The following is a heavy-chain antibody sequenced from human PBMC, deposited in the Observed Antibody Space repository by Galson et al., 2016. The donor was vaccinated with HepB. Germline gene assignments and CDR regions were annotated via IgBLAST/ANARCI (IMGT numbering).Heavy chain of an antibody. Sequence: CAISGDSVSSNSAGWYWIRQSPSRGLEWLGRTYYRSKWHFDYAESVKRRITINPDTAKNQFSLQLNSVTPEDTAKYYCARSYLLGRGFGSWGQGTLVTVSS. J-gene: IGHJ4*02. CDR1: GDSVSSNSAG. CDR2: TYYRSKWHF. D-gene: IGHD7-27*01. CDR3: ARSYLLGRGFGS. V-gene: IGHV6-1*01.